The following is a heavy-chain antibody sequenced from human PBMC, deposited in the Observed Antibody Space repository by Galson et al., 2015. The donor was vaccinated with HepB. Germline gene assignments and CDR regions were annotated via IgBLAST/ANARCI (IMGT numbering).Heavy chain of an antibody. D-gene: IGHD3-3*01. Sequence: LAWMEIINPSGGSTSYAQKFQGRVTMTRDTSTSTVYMELSSLRSEDTAVYYCARDLKGDITIFGVAPIWTYYYYGMDAWGQGTTVTVSS. CDR3: ARDLKGDITIFGVAPIWTYYYYGMDA. J-gene: IGHJ6*02. CDR2: INPSGGST. V-gene: IGHV1-46*01.